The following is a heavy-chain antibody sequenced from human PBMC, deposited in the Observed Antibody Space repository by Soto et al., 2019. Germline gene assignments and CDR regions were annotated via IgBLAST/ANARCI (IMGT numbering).Heavy chain of an antibody. J-gene: IGHJ2*01. CDR1: GGSVSNASFY. CDR3: LRVLDSSRYPHP. V-gene: IGHV4-61*03. Sequence: QVQLQESGPGLVKPSETLSLTCSVSGGSVSNASFYWTWIRQAPGTGLEYIGYIFYTGVTNYNPSLSSRVTLSLGTSKDHFSLKLNSMTAADTAVYYCLRVLDSSRYPHPWGRGTLVPFSS. CDR2: IFYTGVT. D-gene: IGHD3-22*01.